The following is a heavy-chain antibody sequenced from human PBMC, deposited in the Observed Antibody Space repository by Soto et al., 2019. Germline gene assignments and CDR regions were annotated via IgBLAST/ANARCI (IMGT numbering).Heavy chain of an antibody. Sequence: QVQLQESGPGLVKPSETLSLTCTVSGGSISSYYWSWIRQPPGKGLEWIGYIYYSGSTNYNPSLMSRVSTSLDTSKNQFSLKLSSVTAADAAVYSCARSRGGYCDYWGQGTMVTVSS. CDR3: ARSRGGYCDY. D-gene: IGHD3-16*01. CDR1: GGSISSYY. J-gene: IGHJ4*02. CDR2: IYYSGST. V-gene: IGHV4-59*01.